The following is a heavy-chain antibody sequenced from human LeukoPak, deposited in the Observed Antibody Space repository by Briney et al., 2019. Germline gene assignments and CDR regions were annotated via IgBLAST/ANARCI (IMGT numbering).Heavy chain of an antibody. Sequence: GGSLRLSCAASGFTFSNYAMSWVRQAPGKGLEWVSAITGSGGSTYYADSVKGRFTISRDNSKNTLYLQMNSLRAEDTAVYYCAKGPFNWNDPYYFHYWGRGTLVTVSS. J-gene: IGHJ4*02. CDR2: ITGSGGST. CDR1: GFTFSNYA. V-gene: IGHV3-23*01. CDR3: AKGPFNWNDPYYFHY. D-gene: IGHD1-20*01.